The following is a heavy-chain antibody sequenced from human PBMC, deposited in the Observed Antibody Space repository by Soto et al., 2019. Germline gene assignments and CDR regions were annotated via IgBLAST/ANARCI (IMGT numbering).Heavy chain of an antibody. D-gene: IGHD5-12*01. Sequence: QVQLVQSGGEVKKPGASVTVSCKASGYTFINYHITWVRQAPGQGLEWMAWINTYNGMTDYAQRFHGRVTMTRDISTSTAYMELRTLGSDDTAVYFCAKSPRGEMATDWGQGTLVIVSS. J-gene: IGHJ4*02. CDR3: AKSPRGEMATD. V-gene: IGHV1-18*01. CDR2: INTYNGMT. CDR1: GYTFINYH.